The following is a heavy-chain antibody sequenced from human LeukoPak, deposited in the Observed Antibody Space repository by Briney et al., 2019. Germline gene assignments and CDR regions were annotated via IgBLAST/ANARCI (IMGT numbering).Heavy chain of an antibody. CDR2: IVPILGIA. D-gene: IGHD5-18*01. CDR1: GGTFSSYA. J-gene: IGHJ4*02. CDR3: ARGPTAMVLSDY. V-gene: IGHV1-69*04. Sequence: ASVKVSCKASGGTFSSYAISWVRQAPGQGLEWMGRIVPILGIANYAQKFQGRVTITADKSTSTAYMELSSLRSEDTAVYYCARGPTAMVLSDYWGQGTLVTVSS.